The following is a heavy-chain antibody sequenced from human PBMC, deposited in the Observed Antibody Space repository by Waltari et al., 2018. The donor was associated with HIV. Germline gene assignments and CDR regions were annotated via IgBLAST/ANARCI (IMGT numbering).Heavy chain of an antibody. J-gene: IGHJ4*02. V-gene: IGHV4-38-2*01. CDR3: ASAIIEYFDS. Sequence: QVQLQESAPGLLKPSETLSLTCAASGYSISSGYYWVGFRQPPGKGLEWSGSTYHSERTSYHPSLKSRVTISADTSKNQFSLKLSSVNAADTAIYHCASAIIEYFDSWGQGTLVTVSS. CDR1: GYSISSGYY. CDR2: TYHSERT. D-gene: IGHD3-16*02.